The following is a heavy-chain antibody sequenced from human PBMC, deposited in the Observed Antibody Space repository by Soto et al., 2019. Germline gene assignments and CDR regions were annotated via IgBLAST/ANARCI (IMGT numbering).Heavy chain of an antibody. CDR2: ISASGDTT. Sequence: EVQLLESGGGLVQPGGSLRLSCAASGFSFSTCAVSWVLQAPGKGLEWVSSISASGDTTHYAESVRGRFTISRDNSRNTLHLQMSSLTAEDTAIYSGAAQATGYFVPFDFWGRGTLVTVSS. J-gene: IGHJ4*02. D-gene: IGHD3-22*01. CDR1: GFSFSTCA. V-gene: IGHV3-23*01. CDR3: AAQATGYFVPFDF.